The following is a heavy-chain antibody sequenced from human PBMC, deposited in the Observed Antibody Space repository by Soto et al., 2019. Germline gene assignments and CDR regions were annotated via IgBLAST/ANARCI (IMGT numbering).Heavy chain of an antibody. CDR3: AHRPSYCSGGSCYSGFDY. J-gene: IGHJ4*02. CDR2: IYWDDDK. V-gene: IGHV2-5*02. Sequence: QITLKESGPTLVKPTQTLTLTCTFSGFSLSTSGVGVGWIRQPPGKALEWLALIYWDDDKRYSPSLKRRLTNTRNTSKNQVVLTMTNMDPVDTATYYCAHRPSYCSGGSCYSGFDYWGQGTLVTVSS. D-gene: IGHD2-15*01. CDR1: GFSLSTSGVG.